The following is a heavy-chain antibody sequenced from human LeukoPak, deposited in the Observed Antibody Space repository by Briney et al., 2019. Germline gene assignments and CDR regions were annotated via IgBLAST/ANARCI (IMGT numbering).Heavy chain of an antibody. J-gene: IGHJ5*02. V-gene: IGHV1-69*13. D-gene: IGHD4-23*01. CDR3: ARLGPHYGGNPDNWFDP. CDR1: GGTFSSYA. Sequence: SVKVSCKVSGGTFSSYAISWVRQAPGQGLERMGGIIPIFGTANYAQKFQGRVTITADESTSTAYMELSSLRSEDTAVYYCARLGPHYGGNPDNWFDPWGQGTLVTVSS. CDR2: IIPIFGTA.